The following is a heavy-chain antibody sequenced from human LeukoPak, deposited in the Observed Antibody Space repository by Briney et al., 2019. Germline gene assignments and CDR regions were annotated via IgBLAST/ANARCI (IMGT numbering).Heavy chain of an antibody. D-gene: IGHD1-14*01. CDR1: GGSISSGEYY. V-gene: IGHV4-30-4*08. J-gene: IGHJ6*03. CDR3: ARVNPYYYYMDV. Sequence: TSQTLSLTCTVSGGSISSGEYYWSWIRQPPGKGLEWIGNIFYSGSSYHNPSLKSRVTISVDTSKNQFSLRLSSVTAADTAVYYCARVNPYYYYMDVWGKGTTVTVSS. CDR2: IFYSGSS.